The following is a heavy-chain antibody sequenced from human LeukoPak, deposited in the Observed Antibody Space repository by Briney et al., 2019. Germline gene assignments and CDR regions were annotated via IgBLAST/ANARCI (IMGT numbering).Heavy chain of an antibody. V-gene: IGHV4-61*02. Sequence: SETLSLTCTVSGGSISSGSYYWSWIRQPAGKGLEWIGRIYTSGSINYNPSLKSRVTISVDTSKNQFSLKLSSVTAADTAVYYCARITAAKQDACDIWGQGTMVTVSS. CDR1: GGSISSGSYY. CDR3: ARITAAKQDACDI. J-gene: IGHJ3*02. D-gene: IGHD2-2*01. CDR2: IYTSGSI.